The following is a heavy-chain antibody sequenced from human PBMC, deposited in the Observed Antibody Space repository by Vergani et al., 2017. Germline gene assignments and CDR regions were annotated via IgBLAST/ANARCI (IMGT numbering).Heavy chain of an antibody. V-gene: IGHV4-38-2*02. CDR1: GYSISSGYY. CDR3: VRDPWESGGPYSGC. CDR2: ISHSGYT. D-gene: IGHD2-15*01. Sequence: QVQLQESGPGLLKPSETLSLTCTVSGYSISSGYYWGWIRQPPGKGLAWIWSISHSGYTFYSPSLKSRVSMSVDTSKNQFSLRVNSVTAADTAVYYCVRDPWESGGPYSGCWGRGTLVSVSS. J-gene: IGHJ4*02.